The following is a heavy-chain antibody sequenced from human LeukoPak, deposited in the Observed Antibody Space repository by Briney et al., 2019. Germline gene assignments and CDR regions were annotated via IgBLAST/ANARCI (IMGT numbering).Heavy chain of an antibody. CDR1: GYTFTNYG. CDR3: ARSGMGYFDWYPDWFDP. CDR2: ISAYSGAT. Sequence: ASVKVSCKVSGYTFTNYGISWVRQAPGQGLEWMGWISAYSGATNYAQKLQGRVTMTTDTSTSTAYMELRSLRSDDTAVYYCARSGMGYFDWYPDWFDPWGQGTLVTVSS. J-gene: IGHJ5*02. D-gene: IGHD3-9*01. V-gene: IGHV1-18*01.